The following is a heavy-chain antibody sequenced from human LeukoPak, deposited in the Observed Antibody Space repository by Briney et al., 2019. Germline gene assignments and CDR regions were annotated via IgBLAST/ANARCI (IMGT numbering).Heavy chain of an antibody. Sequence: PSETLSLTCTVSGGSISSSSYYWGWIRQPPGKGLEWIGSIYYSGSTYYNPSLKSRVTISVDTSKNQFSLKLSSVTAADTAVYYCARQEQWLVGADYWGQGTLVTVSS. CDR3: ARQEQWLVGADY. CDR1: GGSISSSSYY. CDR2: IYYSGST. J-gene: IGHJ4*02. V-gene: IGHV4-39*01. D-gene: IGHD6-19*01.